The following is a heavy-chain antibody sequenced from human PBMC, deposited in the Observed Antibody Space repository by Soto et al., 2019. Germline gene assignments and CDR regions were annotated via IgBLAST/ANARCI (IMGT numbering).Heavy chain of an antibody. J-gene: IGHJ4*02. CDR1: GFNFNGYG. CDR3: ARGGAAHPDY. CDR2: ISSNSRTI. V-gene: IGHV3-48*02. D-gene: IGHD6-6*01. Sequence: GGSLRLSCAVSGFNFNGYGMDWVRQAPGKGLEWVSYISSNSRTIDYADYVKGRFTISRDNAKNSLFLQMDSLRDEDTAMYYCARGGAAHPDYWGLGTLVTVSS.